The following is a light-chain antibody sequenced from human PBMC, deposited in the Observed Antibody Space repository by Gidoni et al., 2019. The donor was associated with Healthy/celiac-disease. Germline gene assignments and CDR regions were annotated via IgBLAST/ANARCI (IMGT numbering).Light chain of an antibody. J-gene: IGKJ1*01. V-gene: IGKV3-15*01. CDR1: QSVSSN. Sequence: IVMTQSPATLPVSPGERATLSCRASQSVSSNLAWYQQKPGQAPRLLIYGASTRATGIPARFSGSGSGTEFTLTISSLQSEDFAVYYCQQYNNWPPWTFGQXTKVEIK. CDR2: GAS. CDR3: QQYNNWPPWT.